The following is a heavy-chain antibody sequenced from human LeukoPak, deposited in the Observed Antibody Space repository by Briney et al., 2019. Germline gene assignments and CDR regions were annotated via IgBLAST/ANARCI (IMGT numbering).Heavy chain of an antibody. CDR1: EFTLNDYY. D-gene: IGHD2-21*01. CDR2: ISNNGNTI. CDR3: AKAPVTSCRGAYCYPFDS. J-gene: IGHJ4*02. Sequence: GGSLRLSCAASEFTLNDYYMTWIRQAPGKGLEWVSYISNNGNTIYYADSVRGRFTISRDNSKNTLYLQMNGLRAEDAAVYFCAKAPVTSCRGAYCYPFDSWGQGTLVTVSS. V-gene: IGHV3-11*01.